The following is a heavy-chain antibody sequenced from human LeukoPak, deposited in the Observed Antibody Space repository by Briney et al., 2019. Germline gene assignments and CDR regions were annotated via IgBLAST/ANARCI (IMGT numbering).Heavy chain of an antibody. CDR1: GGSISSYY. J-gene: IGHJ4*02. V-gene: IGHV4-59*08. D-gene: IGHD3-22*01. CDR2: IYYSGST. Sequence: SETLSLTCTVSGGSISSYYWSWIRQPPGKGLEWIGYIYYSGSTNYNPSLKSRVTISVDTSKNRFSLKLSSVTAADTAVYYCARFPSYYDSSPFDYWGQGTLVTVSS. CDR3: ARFPSYYDSSPFDY.